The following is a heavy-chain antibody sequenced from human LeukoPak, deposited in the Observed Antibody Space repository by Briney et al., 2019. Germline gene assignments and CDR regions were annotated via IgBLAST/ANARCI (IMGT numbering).Heavy chain of an antibody. Sequence: GGSLRLSCAASGFTFSSYWMSWVRQAPGKGLEWVANIKQDGSEKYYVDSVKGRFTISRDNAKNSLYLQMNSLRAEDTAVYYCARGGPCSSTSCYAGPDFDYYYMDVWGKGTTVTVSS. CDR2: IKQDGSEK. V-gene: IGHV3-7*01. CDR1: GFTFSSYW. D-gene: IGHD2-2*01. CDR3: ARGGPCSSTSCYAGPDFDYYYMDV. J-gene: IGHJ6*03.